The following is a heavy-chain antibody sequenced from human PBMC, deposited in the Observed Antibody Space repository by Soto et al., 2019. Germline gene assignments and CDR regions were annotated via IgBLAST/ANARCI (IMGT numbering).Heavy chain of an antibody. V-gene: IGHV4-59*11. J-gene: IGHJ4*02. D-gene: IGHD7-27*01. CDR2: IYYKGNT. CDR3: TRANWYSEY. CDR1: GGSISNHY. Sequence: QVQLQESGPGLVKPSETLSLTCTVSGGSISNHYWCWIRQPPGKGLEWIGYIYYKGNTNSNPPLKSRVTMSVDTSKNQISLKLSSVTAADTAVYYCTRANWYSEYWGQGTLVTVSS.